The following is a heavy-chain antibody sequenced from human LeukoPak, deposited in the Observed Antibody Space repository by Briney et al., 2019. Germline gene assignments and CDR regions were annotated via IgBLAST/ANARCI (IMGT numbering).Heavy chain of an antibody. CDR3: ARDRSGYSGYDLFDY. CDR1: GFTFSSYE. D-gene: IGHD5-12*01. Sequence: PGGSLRLSCAASGFTFSSYEMNWVRQAPGKGLEWVSSISSSSSYIYYADSVKGRFTISRDNAKNSLYLQMNSLRAEDTAVYYCARDRSGYSGYDLFDYWGQGSLVTVSS. V-gene: IGHV3-21*01. CDR2: ISSSSSYI. J-gene: IGHJ4*02.